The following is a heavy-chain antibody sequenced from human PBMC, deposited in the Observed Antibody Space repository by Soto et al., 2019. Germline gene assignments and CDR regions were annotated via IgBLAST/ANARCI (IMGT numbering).Heavy chain of an antibody. CDR2: IYYSGST. D-gene: IGHD2-21*01. CDR1: GGSISSGGYY. Sequence: QVQLQESGPGLVKPSQTLSLTCTVSGGSISSGGYYWSWIRQHPGKGLEWIGYIYYSGSTYYNPSLKSRVTISVDTSKNHFALKLSSVTAADTAVYYCARSKYSSHYYYYYMDVWGKGTTVTVSS. V-gene: IGHV4-31*03. CDR3: ARSKYSSHYYYYYMDV. J-gene: IGHJ6*03.